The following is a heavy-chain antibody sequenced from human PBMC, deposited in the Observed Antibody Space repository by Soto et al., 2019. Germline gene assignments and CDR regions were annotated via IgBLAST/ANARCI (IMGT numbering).Heavy chain of an antibody. CDR2: MSPKTGNT. D-gene: IGHD5-18*01. J-gene: IGHJ6*02. Sequence: QVQLVQSGAEVKKPGASVKVSCKASGYSFTNDGISWVRRAPGQGLEWMGWMSPKTGNTGYAQKFQGRVTMTRNTSISTAYMELTSLRSDDTAVYYCTRWLGYSSGADVWGQGTTVTVSS. V-gene: IGHV1-8*02. CDR3: TRWLGYSSGADV. CDR1: GYSFTNDG.